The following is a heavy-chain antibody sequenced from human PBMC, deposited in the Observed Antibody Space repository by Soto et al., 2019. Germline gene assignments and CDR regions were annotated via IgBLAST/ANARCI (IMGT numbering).Heavy chain of an antibody. CDR3: ATEGLTGYSRLIAFDI. CDR1: GYTLTELS. J-gene: IGHJ3*02. D-gene: IGHD3-9*01. V-gene: IGHV1-24*01. CDR2: FDPEDGET. Sequence: ASVKVSCKVSGYTLTELSMHWVRQAPGKGLEWMGGFDPEDGETIYAQKFQGRVTMTEDTSTDTAYMELSSLRSEDTAVYYCATEGLTGYSRLIAFDIWGQGTMVTVSS.